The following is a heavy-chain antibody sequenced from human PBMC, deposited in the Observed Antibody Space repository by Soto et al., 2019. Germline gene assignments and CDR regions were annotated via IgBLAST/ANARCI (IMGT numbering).Heavy chain of an antibody. V-gene: IGHV3-30*18. CDR3: AKDQASGQGSFDS. CDR2: ISYDGSNQ. Sequence: GGSLRLSCAASGFTFNIYGMRWVRQAPDKGLEWAALISYDGSNQYYADSVKGRFTISRDNSKNTLFLQMNSLRADDTAVYYCAKDQASGQGSFDSWGQGTLVTVSS. CDR1: GFTFNIYG. J-gene: IGHJ4*02.